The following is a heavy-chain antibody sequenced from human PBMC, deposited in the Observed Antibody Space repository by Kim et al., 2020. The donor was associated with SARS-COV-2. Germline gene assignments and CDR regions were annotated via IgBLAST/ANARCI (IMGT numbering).Heavy chain of an antibody. CDR2: LSGIGVST. Sequence: GGSLRLSCAVSGFTFSSNAMSWVRQAPGKGLEWVSSLSGIGVSTDYADSVKGRFTISRDNPKNTLYLQMNSLRAEDTAVYYCAKRAYYYESSGYSFDYWGQGALVTVSS. CDR3: AKRAYYYESSGYSFDY. V-gene: IGHV3-23*01. J-gene: IGHJ4*02. D-gene: IGHD3-22*01. CDR1: GFTFSSNA.